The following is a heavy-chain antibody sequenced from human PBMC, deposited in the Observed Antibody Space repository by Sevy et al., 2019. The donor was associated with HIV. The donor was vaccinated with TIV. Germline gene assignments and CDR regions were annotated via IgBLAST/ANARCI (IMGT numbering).Heavy chain of an antibody. D-gene: IGHD3-10*01. Sequence: SETLSLTCTVSGGSISSSSYYWGWIRQPPGKGLEWIGSIYYSGSTYYNPSLKSRVTISVDTSKNQFSLKLSSVTAADTAVYYCARLLPLLGVDYWGQGTLVTVSS. CDR1: GGSISSSSYY. J-gene: IGHJ4*02. CDR2: IYYSGST. CDR3: ARLLPLLGVDY. V-gene: IGHV4-39*01.